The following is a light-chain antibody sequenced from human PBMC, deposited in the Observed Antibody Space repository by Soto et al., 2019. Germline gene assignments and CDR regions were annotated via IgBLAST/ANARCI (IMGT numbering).Light chain of an antibody. Sequence: DIQMTQSPSTLSASVGDTVTITCRASQTVSSWLAWYQQKPGKAPKLLVYRGSSLQMGVPSRFSGSGSGTEFTLTISSLQPDDFATYYCQQYNSFWTFSQGTKVEMK. CDR3: QQYNSFWT. CDR2: RGS. J-gene: IGKJ1*01. V-gene: IGKV1-5*03. CDR1: QTVSSW.